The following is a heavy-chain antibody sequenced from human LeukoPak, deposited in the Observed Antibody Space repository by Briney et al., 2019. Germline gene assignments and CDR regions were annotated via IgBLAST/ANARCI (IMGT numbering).Heavy chain of an antibody. V-gene: IGHV1-46*01. Sequence: ASVKVSCTASGYTFTSYYMHWVRQAPGQGLGLMGIINPNGHTTDYAQKFQGRVTLTRDTPTSTVYMELSSLRSDDTAVYYCARDNSIADRGWWFDPWGQGTLVTVSS. CDR2: INPNGHTT. J-gene: IGHJ5*02. CDR3: ARDNSIADRGWWFDP. CDR1: GYTFTSYY. D-gene: IGHD4-23*01.